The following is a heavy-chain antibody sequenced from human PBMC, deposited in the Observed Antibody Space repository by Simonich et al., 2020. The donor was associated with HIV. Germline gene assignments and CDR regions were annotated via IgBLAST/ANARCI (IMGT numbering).Heavy chain of an antibody. CDR3: ARLTAGGLGEYFQH. CDR1: GGSFSGYY. Sequence: QVQLQQWGAGLLKPSETLSLTCAVYGGSFSGYYWSWIRQPPGKGLEWIGEINNSGSTNYNPSLKSRVTRSVDTSKNQVSLKLSSVTAADTAVYYCARLTAGGLGEYFQHWGQGTLVTVSS. D-gene: IGHD6-13*01. CDR2: INNSGST. V-gene: IGHV4-34*01. J-gene: IGHJ1*01.